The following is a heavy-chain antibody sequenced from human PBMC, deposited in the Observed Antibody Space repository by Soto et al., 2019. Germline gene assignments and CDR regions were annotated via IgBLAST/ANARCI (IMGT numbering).Heavy chain of an antibody. D-gene: IGHD2-8*01. CDR3: ARGHSTDCSNGVCSFFYNHEMDV. CDR2: NHPKSGGT. J-gene: IGHJ6*02. Sequence: QGPVVQSGAEVKKPGASVKGSCKASGYSFPDQHINLVRPAPGQGLEWLGRNHPKSGGTSTAQKFQGWVTMTRDRSISTVYMELTRLRSDDTAVYFCARGHSTDCSNGVCSFFYNHEMDVWGQGTTVTVSS. CDR1: GYSFPDQH. V-gene: IGHV1-2*04.